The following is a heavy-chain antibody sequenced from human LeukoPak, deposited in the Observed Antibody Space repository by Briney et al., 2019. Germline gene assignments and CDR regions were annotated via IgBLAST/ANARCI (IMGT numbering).Heavy chain of an antibody. Sequence: PSETLSLTCTVSGGSISSSSYYWGWIRQPPGKGLEWIGTIYYTGSTYYNPSLKSRVTISIDTSKNQFSLRLSSVTAADTAVYFCARHASPSGALPHFFEYWGQGSLDTVSS. CDR1: GGSISSSSYY. CDR2: IYYTGST. J-gene: IGHJ4*02. CDR3: ARHASPSGALPHFFEY. D-gene: IGHD3-16*01. V-gene: IGHV4-39*01.